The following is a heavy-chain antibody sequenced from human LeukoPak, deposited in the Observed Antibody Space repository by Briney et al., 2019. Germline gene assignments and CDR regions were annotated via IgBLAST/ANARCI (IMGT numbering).Heavy chain of an antibody. CDR2: IYYSGST. CDR3: ARDFRYSSGWYENDAFDI. V-gene: IGHV4-59*01. J-gene: IGHJ3*02. D-gene: IGHD6-19*01. CDR1: GGSISSYY. Sequence: PSETLSLTCTVSGGSISSYYWSWIRQPPGKGLEWIGYIYYSGSTNYNPSLKSRVTISVDTSKNQFSLKLSSVTAADTAVNYCARDFRYSSGWYENDAFDIWGQGTMVTVSS.